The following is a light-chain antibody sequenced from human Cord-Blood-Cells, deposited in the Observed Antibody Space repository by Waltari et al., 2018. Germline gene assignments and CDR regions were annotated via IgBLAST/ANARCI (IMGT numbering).Light chain of an antibody. V-gene: IGKV2-28*01. CDR3: MQALQTPYS. CDR1: QSLLHSNGYNY. CDR2: LGS. Sequence: DIVMTQSPLSLPVTAGEPASISCRSSQSLLHSNGYNYLDWYLQKPWQSPQLLIYLGSNRASGVPDRFSGSGSGTDFTLKISRVEAEDVGVYYCMQALQTPYSFGQGTKLEIK. J-gene: IGKJ2*03.